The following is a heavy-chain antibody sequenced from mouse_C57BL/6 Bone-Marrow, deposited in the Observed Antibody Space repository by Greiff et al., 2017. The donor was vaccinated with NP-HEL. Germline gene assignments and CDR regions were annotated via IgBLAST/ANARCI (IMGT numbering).Heavy chain of an antibody. Sequence: VQLQQSGAELVKPGASVKLSCKASGYTFTSYWMHWVKQRPGRGLERIGRIDPNSGGTKYNEKFKSKATLTVDKPSSTAYMQLSSLTSEDSAVYYCARWGFYYSNRGYFDYWGQGTTLTVSS. CDR1: GYTFTSYW. CDR3: ARWGFYYSNRGYFDY. J-gene: IGHJ2*01. V-gene: IGHV1-72*01. D-gene: IGHD2-5*01. CDR2: IDPNSGGT.